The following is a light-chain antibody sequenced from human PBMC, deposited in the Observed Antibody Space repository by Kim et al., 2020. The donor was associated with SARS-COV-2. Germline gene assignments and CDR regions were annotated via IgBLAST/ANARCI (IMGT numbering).Light chain of an antibody. CDR3: QQYNDHELT. CDR2: DAS. V-gene: IGKV1-5*01. Sequence: ATVGDRVTITCRASQNVNTWLAWYQQRPGKAPQVLIYDASNLESGVPSRFSGSGSGTEFTLTISGLQPDDFATYYCQQYNDHELTFGGGTKVDIK. CDR1: QNVNTW. J-gene: IGKJ4*01.